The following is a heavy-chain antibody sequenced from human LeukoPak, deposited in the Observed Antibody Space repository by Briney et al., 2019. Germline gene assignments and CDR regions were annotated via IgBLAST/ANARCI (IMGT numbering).Heavy chain of an antibody. V-gene: IGHV4-59*02. CDR2: IYYSGST. D-gene: IGHD6-6*01. J-gene: IGHJ4*02. CDR3: ARVSSSSDFDY. Sequence: SETLSLTCTVSGGSVSSYYWSWIRQPPGKGLEWIGYIYYSGSTNYNPSIKSRVTISVDTSKNQFSLKLSSVIAADTAVYYCARVSSSSDFDYWGQGTLVTVSS. CDR1: GGSVSSYY.